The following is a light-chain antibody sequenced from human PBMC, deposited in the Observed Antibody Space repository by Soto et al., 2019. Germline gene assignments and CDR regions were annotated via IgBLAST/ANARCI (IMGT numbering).Light chain of an antibody. V-gene: IGKV4-1*01. Sequence: DIVMTQSPDSLAVSLGERATINCKSSQSVLYSSNNKNYLAWYQKKPGQPPKLLIYWASTRESGVPDRYSGSGSGTDFNLTISSLQPEDVEVYYCQQYYNTPLTFGPGNKVDIK. CDR2: WAS. CDR1: QSVLYSSNNKNY. CDR3: QQYYNTPLT. J-gene: IGKJ3*01.